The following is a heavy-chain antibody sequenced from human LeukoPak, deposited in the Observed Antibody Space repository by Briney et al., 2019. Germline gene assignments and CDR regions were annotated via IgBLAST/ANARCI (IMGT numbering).Heavy chain of an antibody. CDR3: AREHDSSGYSSFDY. CDR2: IYYSGST. CDR1: GGSISSYY. J-gene: IGHJ4*02. V-gene: IGHV4-59*01. Sequence: SETLSLTCTVSGGSISSYYWSWIRQPPGKGLEWIGYIYYSGSTNYNPSLKSRVTISVDTSKNQFPLKLSSVTAADTAVYYCAREHDSSGYSSFDYWGQGTLVTVSS. D-gene: IGHD3-22*01.